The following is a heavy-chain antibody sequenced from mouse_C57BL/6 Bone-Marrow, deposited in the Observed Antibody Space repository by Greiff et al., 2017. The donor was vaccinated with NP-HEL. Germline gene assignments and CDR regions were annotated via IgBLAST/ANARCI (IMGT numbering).Heavy chain of an antibody. CDR2: FYPGSGSI. D-gene: IGHD1-1*01. Sequence: QVQLQQSGAELVKPGASVKLSCKASGYTFTEYTIHWVKQRSGQGLEWIGWFYPGSGSIKYNEKFRDKATLTADKSSSTVYMELSRLTSEDSAVYFCARHEDRYYYGRGYFDYWGQGTTLTVSS. J-gene: IGHJ2*01. CDR1: GYTFTEYT. CDR3: ARHEDRYYYGRGYFDY. V-gene: IGHV1-62-2*01.